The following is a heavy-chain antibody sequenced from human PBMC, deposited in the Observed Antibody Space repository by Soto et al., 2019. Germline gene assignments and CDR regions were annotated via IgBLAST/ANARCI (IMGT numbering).Heavy chain of an antibody. CDR2: IIPILGIV. CDR3: AREDGYCSGGSCYLEKTRAFDY. CDR1: GGTFSSYT. V-gene: IGHV1-69*04. Sequence: SVKVSCKASGGTFSSYTISWVRQAPGQGLEWMGRIIPILGIVNYAQKFQGRVTITADKSTSTAYMELSSLRSEDTAVYYCAREDGYCSGGSCYLEKTRAFDYWGQGTLVTVSS. D-gene: IGHD2-15*01. J-gene: IGHJ4*02.